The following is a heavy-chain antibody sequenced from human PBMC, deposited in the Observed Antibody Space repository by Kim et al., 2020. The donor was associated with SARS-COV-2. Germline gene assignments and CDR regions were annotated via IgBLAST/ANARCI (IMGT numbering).Heavy chain of an antibody. D-gene: IGHD2-21*01. CDR3: ASGHILGPSIDY. CDR1: GYTFTTYA. Sequence: ASVKVSCKASGYTFTTYAMHWVRQAPGQRLEWMGWINAGNGVTKYSQNFQGRVTITRDTSATTAYLELSSLRSEDTAVYYCASGHILGPSIDYWGQGTLVAVSS. V-gene: IGHV1-3*01. CDR2: INAGNGVT. J-gene: IGHJ4*02.